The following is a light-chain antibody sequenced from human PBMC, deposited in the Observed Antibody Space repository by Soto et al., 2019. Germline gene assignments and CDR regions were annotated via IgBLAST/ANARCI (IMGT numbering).Light chain of an antibody. CDR1: QSVTSTY. V-gene: IGKV3D-11*02. CDR2: DAS. J-gene: IGKJ4*01. CDR3: QQRSNWPLT. Sequence: EIVLTQSPGTLSLSPGERATLSCRASQSVTSTYLAWYQQKPGQAPRLLIYDASYRATGIPARFIGSGPGTDFTLTISSLEPEDFAVYYCQQRSNWPLTFGGGTKVDIK.